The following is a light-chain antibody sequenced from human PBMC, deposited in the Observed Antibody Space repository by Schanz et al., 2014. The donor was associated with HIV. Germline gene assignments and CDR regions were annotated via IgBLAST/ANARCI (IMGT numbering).Light chain of an antibody. J-gene: IGKJ4*01. V-gene: IGKV3-15*01. Sequence: EIVMTQSPATLSVSPGERATLSCRANQSISSNLAWYQQKPGQAPRLLIYGASTRATGIPARFSGSGSGTEFTLTISRLEPEDFAFYFCQQRSVGLTFGGGTKVEI. CDR1: QSISSN. CDR2: GAS. CDR3: QQRSVGLT.